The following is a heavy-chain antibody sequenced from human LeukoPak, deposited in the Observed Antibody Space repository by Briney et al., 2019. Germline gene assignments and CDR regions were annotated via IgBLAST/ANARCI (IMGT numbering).Heavy chain of an antibody. CDR1: GGSVSGYY. V-gene: IGHV4-34*01. CDR2: INHSGST. Sequence: PSETLSLACGVYGGSVSGYYWNWIRQPPGKGLEWIGEINHSGSTSYNPSLKSRVTISLDTSENQFSLKLRSVTAADTAVYYCASRGDPRSSGYYHATNYYGMDVWGQGTTVTVSS. D-gene: IGHD3-22*01. CDR3: ASRGDPRSSGYYHATNYYGMDV. J-gene: IGHJ6*02.